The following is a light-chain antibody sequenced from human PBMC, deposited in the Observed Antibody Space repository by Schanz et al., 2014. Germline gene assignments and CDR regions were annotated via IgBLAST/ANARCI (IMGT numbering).Light chain of an antibody. CDR3: GSYAGSNNFT. V-gene: IGLV2-23*02. CDR2: EVS. J-gene: IGLJ2*01. Sequence: QSALTQPASVSGSPGQSITISCTGTSSDIGNYNLVSWYQQHPGKAPKVMIYEVSKWPSGVSNRFSGSKSGNTASLTISGLQAEDEADYYCGSYAGSNNFTFGGGTKLTVL. CDR1: SSDIGNYNL.